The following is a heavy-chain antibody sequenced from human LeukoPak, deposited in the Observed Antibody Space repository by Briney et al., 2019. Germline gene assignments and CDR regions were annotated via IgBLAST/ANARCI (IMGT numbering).Heavy chain of an antibody. CDR2: VYHSGST. V-gene: IGHV4-4*02. CDR1: GGSIISINW. CDR3: ARAGLGTNFYSNFDY. Sequence: SETLSLTCAVSGGSIISINWWSWVRQPSGKGLEWIGEVYHSGSTNYDPSLKSRVTMSIDKSKNQFSLKLNSVTAADTAVYYCARAGLGTNFYSNFDYWGQGTLVTVSS. J-gene: IGHJ4*02. D-gene: IGHD2-21*02.